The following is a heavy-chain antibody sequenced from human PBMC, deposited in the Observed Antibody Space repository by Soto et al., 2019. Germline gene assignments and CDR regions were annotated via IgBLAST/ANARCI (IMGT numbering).Heavy chain of an antibody. CDR2: INAGNGNT. CDR1: GYTFTSYA. Sequence: ASVKVSCKASGYTFTSYAMHWVRQAPGQRLEWMGWINAGNGNTKYSQKFQGRVTITRDTSASTAYMELSSLRSEDTAVYYCARDRGYCSGGSCYVRWFGPWGQGTLVTVSS. J-gene: IGHJ5*02. D-gene: IGHD2-15*01. V-gene: IGHV1-3*01. CDR3: ARDRGYCSGGSCYVRWFGP.